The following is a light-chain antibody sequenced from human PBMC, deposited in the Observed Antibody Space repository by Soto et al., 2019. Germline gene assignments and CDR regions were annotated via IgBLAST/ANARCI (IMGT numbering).Light chain of an antibody. CDR3: QSYHSGNVV. V-gene: IGLV6-57*03. CDR2: EDN. J-gene: IGLJ2*01. Sequence: NFMLTQPHSVSESPGKTVIISCTRSSGSIASNYVQWYQQRPGSAPTPVIYEDNERPSGVPDRFSGSIDSSSNSASPTISGLKTDDEADYYCQSYHSGNVVFGGGTQLTVL. CDR1: SGSIASNY.